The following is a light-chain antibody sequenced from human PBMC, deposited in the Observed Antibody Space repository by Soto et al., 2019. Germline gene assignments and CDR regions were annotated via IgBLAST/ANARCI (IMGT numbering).Light chain of an antibody. CDR1: QSISSW. V-gene: IGKV1-5*03. CDR3: QQCSSYPWT. Sequence: DIQMTQSPSTLSASVGDRVTITCWASQSISSWLAWYQQKPGKAPKLLIYKASSLQSGVPSRFSGSGSGTEFTLTISSLQPDDFAAYYCQQCSSYPWTFGQGTKVEIK. J-gene: IGKJ1*01. CDR2: KAS.